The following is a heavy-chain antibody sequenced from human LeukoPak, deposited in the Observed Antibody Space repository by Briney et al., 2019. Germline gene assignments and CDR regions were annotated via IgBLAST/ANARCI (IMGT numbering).Heavy chain of an antibody. J-gene: IGHJ5*02. CDR3: ARGPSGYDWLTWFDP. Sequence: PSETLSLTCAVYGGSFSGYYWSWLRQPPGKGLEWIGEINHSGSTNYNPSLKSRVTISVDTSKNQFSLKLSSVTAADTAVYYCARGPSGYDWLTWFDPWGQGTLVTVSS. CDR2: INHSGST. D-gene: IGHD5-12*01. CDR1: GGSFSGYY. V-gene: IGHV4-34*01.